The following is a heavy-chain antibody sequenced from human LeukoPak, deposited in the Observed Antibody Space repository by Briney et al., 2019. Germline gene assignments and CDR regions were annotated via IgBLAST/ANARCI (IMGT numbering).Heavy chain of an antibody. J-gene: IGHJ5*02. CDR1: GGTFSSYA. Sequence: SVKVSCKASGGTFSSYAISWVRQAPGQGLEWMGGIIPIFGTANYAQKFQGRVTITADESTSTAYMELSSLRSEDAAVYYCAREGYCSGGSCYSNWFDPWGQGTLVTVSS. CDR3: AREGYCSGGSCYSNWFDP. D-gene: IGHD2-15*01. V-gene: IGHV1-69*13. CDR2: IIPIFGTA.